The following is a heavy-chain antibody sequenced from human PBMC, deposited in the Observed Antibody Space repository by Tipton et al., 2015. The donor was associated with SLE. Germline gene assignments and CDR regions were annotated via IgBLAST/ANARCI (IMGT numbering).Heavy chain of an antibody. CDR2: IHHSGSI. CDR1: SGSISTYH. J-gene: IGHJ4*02. CDR3: ASSSRRADH. V-gene: IGHV4-59*01. Sequence: TLSLTCTISSGSISTYHWSWLRQPPGKGLEWIGYIHHSGSINYNPSLRSQVTMSMDTSKNQFSLKLSSVTAADTAVYYCASSSRRADHWGQGTLVTVSS. D-gene: IGHD3-10*01.